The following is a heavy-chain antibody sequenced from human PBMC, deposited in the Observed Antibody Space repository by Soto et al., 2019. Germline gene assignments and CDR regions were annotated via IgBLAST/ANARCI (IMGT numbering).Heavy chain of an antibody. Sequence: QVQLVQSGAEVKKPGASVKVSCKASGYTFTSYGISWVRQAPGQGLEWMGWISAYNGNTNYAQKLQGIVTMTTDTSTSTAYMELRSLRSDDTAVYYCARDHLAGLYSSGWYLDYWGQGTLVTVSS. CDR2: ISAYNGNT. CDR1: GYTFTSYG. D-gene: IGHD6-19*01. J-gene: IGHJ4*02. CDR3: ARDHLAGLYSSGWYLDY. V-gene: IGHV1-18*01.